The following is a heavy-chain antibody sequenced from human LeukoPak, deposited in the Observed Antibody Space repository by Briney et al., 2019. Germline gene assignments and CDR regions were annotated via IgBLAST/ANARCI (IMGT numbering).Heavy chain of an antibody. CDR1: GFTFDDYG. CDR2: INWNGGST. Sequence: RSGGSLRLSCAASGFTFDDYGMSWVRQAPGKVLEWVSGINWNGGSTGYADSVKGRFTISRDNAKNSLYLQMNSLRAEDAALYYCARGSVARPLDYWGQGTLVTVSS. J-gene: IGHJ4*02. D-gene: IGHD2-2*02. CDR3: ARGSVARPLDY. V-gene: IGHV3-20*04.